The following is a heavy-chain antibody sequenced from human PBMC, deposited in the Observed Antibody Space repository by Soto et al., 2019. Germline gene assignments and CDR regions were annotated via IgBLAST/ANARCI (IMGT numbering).Heavy chain of an antibody. CDR2: TYYRSNWYN. CDR1: GDSVSSNSSA. J-gene: IGHJ6*02. D-gene: IGHD1-1*01. V-gene: IGHV6-1*01. Sequence: SQTLSLPCAISGDSVSSNSSACNFIRQSPSRGLEWLGRTYYRSNWYNNYAVSVKSRITINPDTSNNQFSLQLNSVTPEDTAVYFCARGNEAVDVWGHGTTVTVSS. CDR3: ARGNEAVDV.